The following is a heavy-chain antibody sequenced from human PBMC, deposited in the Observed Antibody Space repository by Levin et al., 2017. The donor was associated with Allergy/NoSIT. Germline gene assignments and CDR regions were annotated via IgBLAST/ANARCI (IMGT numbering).Heavy chain of an antibody. CDR1: GGSISGGGYH. CDR2: IYYSGST. V-gene: IGHV4-31*03. J-gene: IGHJ4*02. D-gene: IGHD2-2*03. CDR3: AREDGSTFDF. Sequence: SETLSLTCTVSGGSISGGGYHWTWIRQHPEKGLEWIGYIYYSGSTFYNPSLKSRLMISVDTSKNQFSLNVSPVTAADTAGYYCAREDGSTFDFWGQGALVTVAS.